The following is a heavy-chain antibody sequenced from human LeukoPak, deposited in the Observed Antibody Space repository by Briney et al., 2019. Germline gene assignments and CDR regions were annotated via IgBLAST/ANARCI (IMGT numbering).Heavy chain of an antibody. D-gene: IGHD3-3*01. CDR3: ARDGFTYYDFWSGYSQDYFDY. CDR2: ISSSSSYI. J-gene: IGHJ4*02. V-gene: IGHV3-21*01. CDR1: GFTFSSAW. Sequence: KSGGSLRLSCAASGFTFSSAWMNWVRQAPGKGLEWVSSISSSSSYIYYADSVKGRFTISRDNAKNSLYLQMNSLRAEDTAVYYCARDGFTYYDFWSGYSQDYFDYWGQGTLVTVSS.